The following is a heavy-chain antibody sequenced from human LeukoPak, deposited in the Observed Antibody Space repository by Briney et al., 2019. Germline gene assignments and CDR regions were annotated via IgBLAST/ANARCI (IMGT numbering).Heavy chain of an antibody. CDR1: GFTFSDYY. J-gene: IGHJ4*02. D-gene: IGHD6-13*01. CDR3: ARLAARVYFDY. Sequence: GGSLRLSCAASGFTFSDYYMSWIRQAPGRGLEWVSYISSSGSTIYYADSVKGRFTISRDNAKNSLYLQMNSLRAEDTAVYYCARLAARVYFDYWGQGTLVTVSS. V-gene: IGHV3-11*01. CDR2: ISSSGSTI.